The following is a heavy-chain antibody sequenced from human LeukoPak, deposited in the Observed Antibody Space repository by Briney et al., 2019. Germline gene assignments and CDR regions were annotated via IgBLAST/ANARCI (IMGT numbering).Heavy chain of an antibody. V-gene: IGHV4-61*02. J-gene: IGHJ3*02. CDR3: ARDDYDSSGYYRDDAFDI. D-gene: IGHD3-22*01. CDR2: IYTSGST. CDR1: GGSIGSGNYY. Sequence: PSETLSLTCTVSGGSIGSGNYYWSWLRQPAGKGLEWIGRIYTSGSTNYNPSLKSRVTISVDTSKNQFSLKLSSVTAADTAVYYCARDDYDSSGYYRDDAFDIWGQGTMVTVSS.